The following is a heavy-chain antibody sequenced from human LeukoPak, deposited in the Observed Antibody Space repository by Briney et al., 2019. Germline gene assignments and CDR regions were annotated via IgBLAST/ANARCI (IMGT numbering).Heavy chain of an antibody. Sequence: GGSLRLSCAASGFTFSRDWMHWVRQTPGQGLVWVSRINSDGSSTSYADSVKGRFTISRDNAKNTLYLQMNSLRAEDTALYYCARLPYYDSGSYYNVWGQGTLVTVSS. J-gene: IGHJ4*02. D-gene: IGHD3-10*01. CDR2: INSDGSST. CDR1: GFTFSRDW. CDR3: ARLPYYDSGSYYNV. V-gene: IGHV3-74*01.